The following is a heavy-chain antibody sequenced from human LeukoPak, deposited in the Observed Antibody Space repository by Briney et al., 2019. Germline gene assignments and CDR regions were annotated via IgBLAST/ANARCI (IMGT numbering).Heavy chain of an antibody. D-gene: IGHD6-13*01. V-gene: IGHV3-23*01. CDR2: ISGSGGST. Sequence: GGSLRLSCAASGFTFSNYAMNWVRQAPGKGLEWVSTISGSGGSTYYADSVKGRFTISRDNSKDTLYLQMNGLRAEDTAVYFCAKQSAGSAAWYSLHYDFWGQGTLVTVSS. CDR1: GFTFSNYA. CDR3: AKQSAGSAAWYSLHYDF. J-gene: IGHJ4*02.